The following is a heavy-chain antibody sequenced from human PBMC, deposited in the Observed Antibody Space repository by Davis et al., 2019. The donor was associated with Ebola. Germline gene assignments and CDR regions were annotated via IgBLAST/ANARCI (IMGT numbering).Heavy chain of an antibody. Sequence: ASVKVSCKASGYTFTGYYMHWVRQAPGQGLEWMGWMNPNSGNTGYAQKFQGRVTMTRNTSISTAYMELSSLRSEDTAVYYCARDPGTPEDYWGQGTLVTVSS. CDR3: ARDPGTPEDY. J-gene: IGHJ4*02. CDR1: GYTFTGYY. V-gene: IGHV1-8*02. CDR2: MNPNSGNT. D-gene: IGHD1-1*01.